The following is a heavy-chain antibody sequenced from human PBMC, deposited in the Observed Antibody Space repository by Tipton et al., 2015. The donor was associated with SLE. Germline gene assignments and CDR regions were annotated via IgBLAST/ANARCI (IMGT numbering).Heavy chain of an antibody. CDR2: LYATGGS. CDR3: ARATRIIAATATSPHYFDY. CDR1: GYSISSGHY. D-gene: IGHD6-25*01. Sequence: HTCAVSGYSISSGHYWGWIRQPPGKGLEWIGSLYATGGSDYNPSLKSRLTMSLDTLKNQFSLSLSSVTAADSAIYYCARATRIIAATATSPHYFDYWGQGALVTVSS. V-gene: IGHV4-38-2*01. J-gene: IGHJ4*02.